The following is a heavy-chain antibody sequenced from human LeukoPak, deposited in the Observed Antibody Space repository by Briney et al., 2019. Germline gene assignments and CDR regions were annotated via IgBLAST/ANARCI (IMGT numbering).Heavy chain of an antibody. CDR1: GLTFSSYS. CDR3: ARVPHAMVRGVIITEFYFDY. J-gene: IGHJ4*02. D-gene: IGHD3-10*01. V-gene: IGHV3-21*01. Sequence: GGSLRLSCAASGLTFSSYSMNWVRQAPGKGLEWVSSISSSSNYIYYADSVKGRFTISRDNAKNSLYLQMNSLRAEDTAVYYCARVPHAMVRGVIITEFYFDYWGQGTLVTVSS. CDR2: ISSSSNYI.